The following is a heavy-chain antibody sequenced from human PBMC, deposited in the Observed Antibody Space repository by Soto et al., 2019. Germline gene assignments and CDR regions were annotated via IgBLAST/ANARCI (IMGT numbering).Heavy chain of an antibody. CDR3: ARGLRTGNYGMDV. D-gene: IGHD2-15*01. CDR2: IIPMFETV. J-gene: IGHJ6*02. CDR1: GGTFNNYA. Sequence: QEQLLQSGAEVRKPGSSVKVSCKASGGTFNNYAVSWVRQAPGQGLELMGGIIPMFETVNYAQRFQGRLTIAADESTSTAYMDLTSLTSADTAIYFCARGLRTGNYGMDVWGQGTTVTVSS. V-gene: IGHV1-69*01.